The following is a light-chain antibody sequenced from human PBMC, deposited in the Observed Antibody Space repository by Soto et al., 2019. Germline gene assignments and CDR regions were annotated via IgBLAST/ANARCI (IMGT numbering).Light chain of an antibody. CDR3: CSYSGSASPVI. J-gene: IGLJ2*01. V-gene: IGLV2-23*01. CDR1: SSDVGYYNL. CDR2: QSS. Sequence: QSVLTQPASVSGSPGQSVTISCTGTSSDVGYYNLVSWYQQHPGKVPKLIIYQSSKRPSGVSNRFSGSKSDNTASLTISGLQAEDEADYYCCSYSGSASPVIFGGGTQLTVL.